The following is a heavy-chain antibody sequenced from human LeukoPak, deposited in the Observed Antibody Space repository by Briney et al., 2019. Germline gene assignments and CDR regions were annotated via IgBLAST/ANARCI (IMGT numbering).Heavy chain of an antibody. CDR3: ASLRYYYGSGSYEKGYGMDV. D-gene: IGHD3-10*01. J-gene: IGHJ6*02. CDR1: GFTVSSNY. CDR2: IYSGGST. V-gene: IGHV3-53*04. Sequence: GGSLRLSCAASGFTVSSNYMSWVRQAPGKGLEWVSVIYSGGSTYYADSVKGRFTISRHNSKSTLYLQMNSLRAEDTAVYYCASLRYYYGSGSYEKGYGMDVWGQGTTVTVSS.